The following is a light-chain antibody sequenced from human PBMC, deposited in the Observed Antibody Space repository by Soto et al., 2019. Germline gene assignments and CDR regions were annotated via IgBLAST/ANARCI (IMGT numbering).Light chain of an antibody. Sequence: EMVMTQSPAILSVSPGESATLSCRARQSVNSNYLAWYQQHPGQPPRLLIYGISTRATGIPARFSGRGSGTEFSLTISSLQYEDFAYYCCQQYSKWPITFGQGTRLEIK. CDR3: QQYSKWPIT. CDR1: QSVNSN. J-gene: IGKJ5*01. CDR2: GIS. V-gene: IGKV3-15*01.